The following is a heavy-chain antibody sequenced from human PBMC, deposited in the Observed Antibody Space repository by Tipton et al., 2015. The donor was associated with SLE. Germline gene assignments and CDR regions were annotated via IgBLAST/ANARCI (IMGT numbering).Heavy chain of an antibody. CDR2: IYYSGHT. D-gene: IGHD2/OR15-2a*01. CDR3: ARGVEYQDS. J-gene: IGHJ4*02. CDR1: GGPTSSYS. V-gene: IGHV4-59*12. Sequence: TLSLTCTVSGGPTSSYSWSWIRQPPGKGLEWIGYIYYSGHTDYNPSLKSRVTLSVDTSMNQVSLRLGYVTAADTAVYYCARGVEYQDSWGQGALVTVSS.